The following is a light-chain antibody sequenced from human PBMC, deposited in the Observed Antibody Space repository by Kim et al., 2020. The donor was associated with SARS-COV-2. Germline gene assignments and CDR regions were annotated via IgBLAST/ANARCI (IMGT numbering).Light chain of an antibody. J-gene: IGKJ2*01. CDR1: EDISNN. CDR2: DAS. CDR3: QQNGNLPYT. V-gene: IGKV1-33*01. Sequence: DIQMTQSPSSLSASVGDRVTITCQASEDISNNINWYQQRPGKAPELLIYDASNLKTGVPARFTGSGSGTDFTLSISSLQPEDIAKYYCQQNGNLPYTFGQGTKLEI.